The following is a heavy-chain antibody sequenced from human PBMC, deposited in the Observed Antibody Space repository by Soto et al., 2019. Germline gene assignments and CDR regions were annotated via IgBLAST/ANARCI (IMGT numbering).Heavy chain of an antibody. CDR3: AKDLGTHYYGSDSTPPLFDD. J-gene: IGHJ4*02. V-gene: IGHV3-30*18. D-gene: IGHD3-10*01. CDR2: ISYDGSNK. CDR1: GFTFSSYG. Sequence: GGSLRLSCAASGFTFSSYGMHWVRQAPGKGLEWVAVISYDGSNKYYADSVKGRFTISRDNSKNTLYLQMNSLRAEDTAVYYCAKDLGTHYYGSDSTPPLFDDWGQGTLVTVSS.